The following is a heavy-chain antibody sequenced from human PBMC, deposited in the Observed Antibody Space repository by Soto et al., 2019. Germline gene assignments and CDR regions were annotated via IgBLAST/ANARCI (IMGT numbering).Heavy chain of an antibody. CDR1: GFTFGRHG. CDR3: ARDDDYPANGLDY. J-gene: IGHJ4*02. Sequence: QVQLVESGGGVVQPGGSLRLSCAASGFTFGRHGMHWVRQAPGKGLEWVAVIGSDGARDSYADSMKGRFSISRDNGQNTLYLQLSSLRVEDTAVYYCARDDDYPANGLDYWGQGTLVTVSS. V-gene: IGHV3-33*01. D-gene: IGHD4-17*01. CDR2: IGSDGARD.